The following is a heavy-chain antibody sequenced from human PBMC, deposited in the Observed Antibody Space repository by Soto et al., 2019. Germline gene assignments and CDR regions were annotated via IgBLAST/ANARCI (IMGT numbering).Heavy chain of an antibody. V-gene: IGHV1-24*01. CDR2: FDPEDGET. J-gene: IGHJ3*02. D-gene: IGHD2-15*01. Sequence: ASVKVSCKVSGYTLTELSMHWVRQAPGKGLEWMGGFDPEDGETIYAQKFQGRATMTEDTSTDTAYMELSSLRSEDTAVYYCATDSLNCSGGSCYPDDAFDIWGQGTMVTVSS. CDR1: GYTLTELS. CDR3: ATDSLNCSGGSCYPDDAFDI.